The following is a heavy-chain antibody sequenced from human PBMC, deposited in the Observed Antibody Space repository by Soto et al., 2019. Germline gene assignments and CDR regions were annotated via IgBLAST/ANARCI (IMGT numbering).Heavy chain of an antibody. J-gene: IGHJ4*02. Sequence: EVQLVESGGGLVQPGGSLRLSCGASGLTFSTYWMNWVRQAPGKGLEWVSYISSSSSFIYYADSVKGRITISRDNAKNSMYLQMNSLRDEDTAVYYCARGPPGDCGGDCHPDYWGQGTLVTVSS. V-gene: IGHV3-48*02. D-gene: IGHD2-21*02. CDR2: ISSSSSFI. CDR3: ARGPPGDCGGDCHPDY. CDR1: GLTFSTYW.